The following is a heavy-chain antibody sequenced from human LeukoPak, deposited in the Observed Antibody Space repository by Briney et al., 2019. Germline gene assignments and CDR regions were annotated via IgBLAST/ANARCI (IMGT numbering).Heavy chain of an antibody. CDR3: ARDYLAVVVAAGFDY. D-gene: IGHD2-15*01. V-gene: IGHV3-21*01. Sequence: PGGSLRLSCAASGFTFSSYSMNWVRQAPGKGLEWVSSISSRSNYMYYADSVKGRFTISRDNAENSLFLQMNSLRAEDTAVYYCARDYLAVVVAAGFDYWGQGTLVTVSS. J-gene: IGHJ4*02. CDR1: GFTFSSYS. CDR2: ISSRSNYM.